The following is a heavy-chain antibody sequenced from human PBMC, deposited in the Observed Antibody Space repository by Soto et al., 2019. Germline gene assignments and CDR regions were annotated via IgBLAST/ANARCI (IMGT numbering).Heavy chain of an antibody. D-gene: IGHD6-13*01. V-gene: IGHV1-46*01. J-gene: IGHJ6*02. CDR2: INPSGGST. CDR3: ARGASSSWYLNYYGMDV. Sequence: GASVKVSCKASGYTFTSYYMHWVRQAPGQGLEWMGIINPSGGSTSYAQKFQGRVTMTRDTSTSTVYMELSSLRSEDTAVYYCARGASSSWYLNYYGMDVWGQGTTVTVS. CDR1: GYTFTSYY.